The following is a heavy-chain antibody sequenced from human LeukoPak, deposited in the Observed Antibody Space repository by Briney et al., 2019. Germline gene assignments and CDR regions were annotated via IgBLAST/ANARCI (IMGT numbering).Heavy chain of an antibody. Sequence: PGGSLRLSCVASGFTLSTYAMSWVRQAPGKGLEWVSLIGGSGDNTYYADSVKGRFTISRDNSKNTLYFQMNSLRAEDTAVYYCAKERPTTTTFDYWGQGTLVTVS. CDR3: AKERPTTTTFDY. CDR2: IGGSGDNT. V-gene: IGHV3-23*01. J-gene: IGHJ4*02. D-gene: IGHD4-11*01. CDR1: GFTLSTYA.